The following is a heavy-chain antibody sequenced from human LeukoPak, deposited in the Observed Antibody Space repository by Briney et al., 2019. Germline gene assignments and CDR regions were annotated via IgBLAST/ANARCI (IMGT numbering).Heavy chain of an antibody. D-gene: IGHD6-13*01. CDR2: IFYSTT. V-gene: IGHV4-59*08. CDR3: ARRTTAAGISYWYFDL. Sequence: PSETLSLTCSVSGGSISSYYWSWIRQPPGKGLEWIGYIFYSTTDYNPSLKSRVTISVDTSKNQFSLKLTSVTAADTAVYYCARRTTAAGISYWYFDLWGRGTLVTVSS. CDR1: GGSISSYY. J-gene: IGHJ2*01.